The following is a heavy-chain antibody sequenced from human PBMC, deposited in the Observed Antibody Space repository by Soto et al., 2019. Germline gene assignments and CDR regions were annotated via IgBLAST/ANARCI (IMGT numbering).Heavy chain of an antibody. CDR2: IYYSGST. Sequence: PSETLSLTCTVSGGSISSGDYYWSWIRQPPGKGLEWIGYIYYSGSTYYNPSLKSRVTISVDTSKNQFSLKLSSVTAADTAVYYCAREVITIFGVDIDYWGQGTLVTVSS. CDR1: GGSISSGDYY. D-gene: IGHD3-3*01. V-gene: IGHV4-30-4*01. J-gene: IGHJ4*02. CDR3: AREVITIFGVDIDY.